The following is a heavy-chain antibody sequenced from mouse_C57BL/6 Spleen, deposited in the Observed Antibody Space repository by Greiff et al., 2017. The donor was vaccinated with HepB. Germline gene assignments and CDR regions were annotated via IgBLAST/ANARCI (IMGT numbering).Heavy chain of an antibody. Sequence: EVQRVESGEGLVKPGGSLKLSCAASGFTFSSYAMSWVRQTPEKRLEWVAYISSGGDYIYYADTVKGRFTISRDNARNTLYLQMSRLKSEDTAMYYCTRDYGSSDRFAYWGQGTLVTVSA. CDR2: ISSGGDYI. CDR1: GFTFSSYA. J-gene: IGHJ3*01. V-gene: IGHV5-9-1*02. D-gene: IGHD1-1*01. CDR3: TRDYGSSDRFAY.